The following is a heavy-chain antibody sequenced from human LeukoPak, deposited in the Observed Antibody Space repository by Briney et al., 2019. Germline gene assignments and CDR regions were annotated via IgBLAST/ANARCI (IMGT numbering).Heavy chain of an antibody. CDR3: ARKGSGSDY. CDR1: GGSFSGYY. V-gene: IGHV4-34*01. Sequence: SETLSLTCAVYGGSFSGYYWSWIRQPPGKGLDWIGEINHRGSTNYNPSLKSRVTISVDTSKNQFSLKLSSVTAADTAVYYCARKGSGSDYWGQGTLVTVSS. J-gene: IGHJ4*02. D-gene: IGHD6-19*01. CDR2: INHRGST.